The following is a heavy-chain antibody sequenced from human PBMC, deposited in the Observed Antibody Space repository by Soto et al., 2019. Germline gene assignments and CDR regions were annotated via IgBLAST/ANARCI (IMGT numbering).Heavy chain of an antibody. CDR3: VSSGYDYGAFDI. J-gene: IGHJ3*02. CDR1: GYTFTSYA. CDR2: INAGNGNA. V-gene: IGHV1-3*01. Sequence: QVQLVQSGAEVKKPGASVKVSCKASGYTFTSYAMHWVRQAPGQRLEWMGWINAGNGNAKYSQKFQGRVTITRDTSASTAYMELSSLRSEDTAVYYCVSSGYDYGAFDIWGQGTMVTVSS. D-gene: IGHD5-12*01.